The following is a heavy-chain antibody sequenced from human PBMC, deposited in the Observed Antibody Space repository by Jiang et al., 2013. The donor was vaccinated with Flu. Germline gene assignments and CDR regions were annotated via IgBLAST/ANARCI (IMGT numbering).Heavy chain of an antibody. Sequence: GAEVKKPGESLKISCKGSGYSFADYWVGWVRQMPGKGLEWMGIIFPGDSETRYSPSFQGQVTISADKSVNTAYLQWTTLKASDTAMYFCASDSGPRDAFDIWGQGDNGHRLF. CDR2: IFPGDSET. CDR3: ASDSGPRDAFDI. J-gene: IGHJ3*02. CDR1: GYSFADYW. D-gene: IGHD4-17*01. V-gene: IGHV5-51*01.